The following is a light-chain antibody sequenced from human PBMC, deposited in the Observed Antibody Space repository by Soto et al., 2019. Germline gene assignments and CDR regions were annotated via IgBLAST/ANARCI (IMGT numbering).Light chain of an antibody. V-gene: IGKV3-20*01. CDR2: GAS. Sequence: EIVLTQSPGTLSLSPGERATLSCMASQSVSSSYLAWYQQKPGQAPRLLIYGASSRATGTPDRFSGSGSGTDFTLTISRLEPEDFAVYYCQQYGSSREFGQGTKVDIK. J-gene: IGKJ1*01. CDR1: QSVSSSY. CDR3: QQYGSSRE.